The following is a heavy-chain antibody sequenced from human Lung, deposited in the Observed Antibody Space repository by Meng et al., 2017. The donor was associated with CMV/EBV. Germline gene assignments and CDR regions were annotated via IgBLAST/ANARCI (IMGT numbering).Heavy chain of an antibody. J-gene: IGHJ6*02. D-gene: IGHD2-15*01. Sequence: ASVXVSXKTSGDTFSNYAISWVRQAAGQGLEWMGWMNTNSGNTGYAQNFQGRVTMTRNTATGTAYMELTSLKSEDTAVYYCAREEILVEASAVGRAKYYYSGMDAWXQGTTVTVSS. CDR2: MNTNSGNT. CDR1: GDTFSNYA. V-gene: IGHV1-8*02. CDR3: AREEILVEASAVGRAKYYYSGMDA.